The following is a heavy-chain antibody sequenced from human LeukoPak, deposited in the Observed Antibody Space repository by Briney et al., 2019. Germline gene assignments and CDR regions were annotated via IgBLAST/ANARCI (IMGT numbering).Heavy chain of an antibody. Sequence: GESLKISCKGSGYSFTSYWIGWVRQMPGKGLEWMGIIYPGDSDTRYSPSFQGQVTISADKSISTAYLQWSSLKASDTAMYYCARHLRAGSGSYYPYNWFDPWGQGTLVTVSS. CDR2: IYPGDSDT. V-gene: IGHV5-51*01. J-gene: IGHJ5*02. CDR3: ARHLRAGSGSYYPYNWFDP. D-gene: IGHD3-10*01. CDR1: GYSFTSYW.